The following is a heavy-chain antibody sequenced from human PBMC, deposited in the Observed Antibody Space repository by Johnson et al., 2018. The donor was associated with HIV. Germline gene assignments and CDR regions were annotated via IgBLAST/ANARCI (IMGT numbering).Heavy chain of an antibody. CDR3: ARGLGEGLVIPGPDGYDI. CDR1: GFKFSDFY. CDR2: ISSSGAGI. Sequence: QVQLVESGGGLVKPGGSLRLSCAVSGFKFSDFYMTWIRQVPGKGLECVAYISSSGAGIYYADSVRGRFTISRDNSKNTVYLQMNSLNAEDTAVYYCARGLGEGLVIPGPDGYDIWGQGTMVTVSS. V-gene: IGHV3-11*04. J-gene: IGHJ3*02. D-gene: IGHD6-19*01.